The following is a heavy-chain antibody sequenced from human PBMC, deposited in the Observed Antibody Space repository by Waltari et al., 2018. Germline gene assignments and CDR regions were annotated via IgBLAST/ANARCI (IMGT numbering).Heavy chain of an antibody. CDR3: ATYIGASVGTAAFDV. CDR1: GASITSTNPY. J-gene: IGHJ3*01. V-gene: IGHV4-39*02. D-gene: IGHD5-12*01. CDR2: ISYNGAT. Sequence: QLHLQEPGPGLVKPSDTLSLTCSVPGASITSTNPYWGWIRQPPGQGLEWIATISYNGATYSSPSLRGRVTVSRDTSMNYVSLKLGSVTAADTAVYYCATYIGASVGTAAFDVWGQGTMVTVSS.